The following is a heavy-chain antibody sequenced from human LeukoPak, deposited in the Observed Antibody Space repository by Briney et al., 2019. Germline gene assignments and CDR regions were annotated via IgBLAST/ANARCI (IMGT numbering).Heavy chain of an antibody. V-gene: IGHV3-33*01. J-gene: IGHJ3*02. CDR1: GFTFSSYG. Sequence: PGGSLRLSCAASGFTFSSYGMHWVRQAPGKGLEWVAVIWYDGSNKYYADSVEGRFTISRDNSKNTLYLQMNSLRAEDTAVYYCAREDDTAAFDIWGQGTMVTVSS. CDR3: AREDDTAAFDI. CDR2: IWYDGSNK. D-gene: IGHD3-9*01.